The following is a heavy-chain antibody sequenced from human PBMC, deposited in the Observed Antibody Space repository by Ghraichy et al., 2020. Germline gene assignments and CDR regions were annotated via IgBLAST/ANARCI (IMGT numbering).Heavy chain of an antibody. V-gene: IGHV4-39*01. CDR2: IYYSGST. Sequence: SETLSLTCTVSGGSISSSSYYWGWIRQPPGKGLEWIGSIYYSGSTYYNPSLKSRVTISVDTSKNQFSLKLSSVTAADTAVYYCARNPYYYFDYWGQGTLVTVSS. CDR1: GGSISSSSYY. D-gene: IGHD3-10*01. CDR3: ARNPYYYFDY. J-gene: IGHJ4*02.